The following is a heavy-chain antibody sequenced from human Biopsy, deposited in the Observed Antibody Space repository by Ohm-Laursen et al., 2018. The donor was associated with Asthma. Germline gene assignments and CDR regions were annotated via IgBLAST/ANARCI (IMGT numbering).Heavy chain of an antibody. Sequence: SSVKVSCKVSGDSFSNYAISWVRQAPGQGLEWMGGLIPVLGTPDHAQMFEGRVTITADESTSTAYMELSSLSSEDTAVYYCARGPEYVRSSGALDYWGQGTLVTVSS. CDR3: ARGPEYVRSSGALDY. CDR2: LIPVLGTP. V-gene: IGHV1-69*01. J-gene: IGHJ4*02. D-gene: IGHD2-2*01. CDR1: GDSFSNYA.